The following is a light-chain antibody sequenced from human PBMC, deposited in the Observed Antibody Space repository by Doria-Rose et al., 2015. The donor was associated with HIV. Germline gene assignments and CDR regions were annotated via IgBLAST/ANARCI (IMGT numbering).Light chain of an antibody. V-gene: IGLV3-19*01. CDR1: SLRSYY. CDR2: GKN. Sequence: SSELSQDPAVSVALGQTVRITCQGDSLRSYYAGWGQQKPGQAPILVIYGKNNRPSGIPDRFSGSSSGNTASLTITGAQAEDEADYYCNSRDSSGNHWLFGGGTKLTVL. J-gene: IGLJ3*02. CDR3: NSRDSSGNHWL.